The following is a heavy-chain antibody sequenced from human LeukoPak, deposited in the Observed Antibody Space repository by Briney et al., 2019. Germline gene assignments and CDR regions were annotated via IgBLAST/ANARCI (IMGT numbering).Heavy chain of an antibody. CDR1: GFIFSDYW. CDR2: INRDGTGT. V-gene: IGHV3-74*01. CDR3: ARGLSYAVAYGDY. D-gene: IGHD6-19*01. J-gene: IGHJ4*02. Sequence: GGSLRLSCAPSGFIFSDYWFHWVRQTPGQGLVWVAAINRDGTGTSHADSVRGQFTVSRDNAKNTLYLQLNSLRADDTAVYYCARGLSYAVAYGDYWGQGTLVTVSS.